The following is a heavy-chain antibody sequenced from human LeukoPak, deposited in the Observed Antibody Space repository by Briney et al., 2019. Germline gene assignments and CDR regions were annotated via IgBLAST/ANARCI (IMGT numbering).Heavy chain of an antibody. D-gene: IGHD2-15*01. CDR1: GFTFSDYY. J-gene: IGHJ3*02. V-gene: IGHV3-66*02. Sequence: RLSCAASGFTFSDYYMSWIRQAPGKGLEWVSVLYSGGSTYYTDSVTGRFTISRDNSKNTLFLQMNSLRVEDTAVYYCASPLIVASAFDIWGQGTMVTVSS. CDR2: LYSGGST. CDR3: ASPLIVASAFDI.